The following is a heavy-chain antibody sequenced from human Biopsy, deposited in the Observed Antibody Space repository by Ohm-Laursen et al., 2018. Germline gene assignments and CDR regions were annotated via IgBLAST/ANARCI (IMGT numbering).Heavy chain of an antibody. V-gene: IGHV4-38-2*01. CDR3: ARHPTGFWFDP. Sequence: SQTLSLTCAVSGYSIKSGYYWGWIRQPPGKGLEWIGNIYHSGSTYYNPSLKSRVTISVDTSTNQFSLKVSSVTAADTALYFCARHPTGFWFDPWGHGTLVTVSS. J-gene: IGHJ5*02. CDR2: IYHSGST. CDR1: GYSIKSGYY.